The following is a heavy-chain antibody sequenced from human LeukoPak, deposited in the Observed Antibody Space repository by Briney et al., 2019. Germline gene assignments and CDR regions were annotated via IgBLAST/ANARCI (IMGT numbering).Heavy chain of an antibody. Sequence: GGSLRLSCAASGFAVSSDYMSWVRQPPGKGLEWVSVIYSGGSTNYADSVKGRFTISRDNSKNTLHLQMNSLRVEDTAVYYCARGQSYYEAFDIWGQGTMVTVSS. V-gene: IGHV3-53*03. J-gene: IGHJ3*02. CDR3: ARGQSYYEAFDI. D-gene: IGHD1-26*01. CDR1: GFAVSSDY. CDR2: IYSGGST.